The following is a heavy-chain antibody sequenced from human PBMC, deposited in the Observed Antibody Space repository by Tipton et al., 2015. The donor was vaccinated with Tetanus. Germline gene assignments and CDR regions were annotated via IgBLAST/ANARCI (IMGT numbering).Heavy chain of an antibody. CDR2: IYRDGTT. Sequence: SLRLSCEASGFIISNNNMNWVRQAPGKGLEWVSVIYRDGTTHYADSVKGRFTISRDITKNTLNLQTNSLRAEDTAVYYCAGVTAQRTELYFEHWGQGTQVTVSS. CDR3: AGVTAQRTELYFEH. D-gene: IGHD2-8*02. CDR1: GFIISNNN. J-gene: IGHJ1*01. V-gene: IGHV3-53*01.